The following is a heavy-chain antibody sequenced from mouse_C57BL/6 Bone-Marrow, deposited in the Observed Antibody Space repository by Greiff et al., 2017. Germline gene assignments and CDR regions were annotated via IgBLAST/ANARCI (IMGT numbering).Heavy chain of an antibody. J-gene: IGHJ1*03. Sequence: VQRVESGPGLVAPSQSLSITCTVSGFSLTSYGVDWFRQPPGKGLEWLGVIWGGGSTNYNSAPMSRLSIIKDNSKSQVFLKMNSLQTDDTAMYYCAKRSFITTVEGYFDVWGTGTTVTVSS. CDR1: GFSLTSYG. V-gene: IGHV2-9*01. CDR2: IWGGGST. CDR3: AKRSFITTVEGYFDV. D-gene: IGHD1-1*01.